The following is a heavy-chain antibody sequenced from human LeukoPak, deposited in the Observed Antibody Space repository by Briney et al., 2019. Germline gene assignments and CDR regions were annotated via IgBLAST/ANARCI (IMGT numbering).Heavy chain of an antibody. J-gene: IGHJ3*02. V-gene: IGHV3-9*01. D-gene: IGHD3-22*01. Sequence: GGSLRLSCAASGFTFDDYAMDWVRQAPGKGLEWVSGISWNSGSIGYADSVKGRFTISRDNAKNSLYLQMNSLRAEDTAVYYCARDIPDSSGFPIWGQGTMATVSS. CDR2: ISWNSGSI. CDR3: ARDIPDSSGFPI. CDR1: GFTFDDYA.